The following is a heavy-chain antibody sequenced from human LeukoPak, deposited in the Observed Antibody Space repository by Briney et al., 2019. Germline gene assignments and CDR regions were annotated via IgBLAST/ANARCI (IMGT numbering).Heavy chain of an antibody. D-gene: IGHD3-10*01. CDR1: GGTFSSYA. V-gene: IGHV1-69*13. CDR2: IIPIFGTA. CDR3: ARDRLWFGEKIRPGTPDYFDY. J-gene: IGHJ4*02. Sequence: ASVKVSCKASGGTFSSYAISWVRQAPGQGLEWMGGIIPIFGTANYAQKFQGRVTITADESTSTAYMELSSLRSEDTAVYYCARDRLWFGEKIRPGTPDYFDYWGQGTLVTVSS.